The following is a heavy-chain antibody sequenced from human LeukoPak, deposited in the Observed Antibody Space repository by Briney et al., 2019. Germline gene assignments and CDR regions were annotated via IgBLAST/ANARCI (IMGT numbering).Heavy chain of an antibody. D-gene: IGHD7-27*01. CDR2: ISWNSGGI. Sequence: PGGSLRLSCAASGFTFDDYARHWVRQAPGKGLEWVSGISWNSGGIGYADSVKGRFTISRDNAKDSLYLQMNSLRTEDTALYYCAKDITGNNWYFDLWGRGTLVTVSS. CDR3: AKDITGNNWYFDL. V-gene: IGHV3-9*01. J-gene: IGHJ2*01. CDR1: GFTFDDYA.